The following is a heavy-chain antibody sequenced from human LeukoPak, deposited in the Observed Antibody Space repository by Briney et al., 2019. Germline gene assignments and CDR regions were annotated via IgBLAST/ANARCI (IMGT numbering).Heavy chain of an antibody. D-gene: IGHD3-3*01. CDR1: GGSISSYY. Sequence: KPSETLSLTCTVSGGSISSYYWSWIRQPPGKGLEWIGYIYYSGSTNYNPSLKSRVTISVDTSKNQFSLKLSSVTAADTAVYYCARSGGDYDFWSGYFWGFDYWGQGTLVTVSS. CDR2: IYYSGST. CDR3: ARSGGDYDFWSGYFWGFDY. V-gene: IGHV4-59*01. J-gene: IGHJ4*02.